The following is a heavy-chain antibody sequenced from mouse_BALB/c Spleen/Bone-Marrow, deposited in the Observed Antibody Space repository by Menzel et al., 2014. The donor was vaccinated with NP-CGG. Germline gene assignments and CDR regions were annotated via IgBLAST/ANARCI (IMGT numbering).Heavy chain of an antibody. Sequence: EVNLVESGGGLVQPGGSLKLSCAASGFTFSSYIMSWVRQTPEKRLEWVAYISNGGGSTHYPDTVKGRFTISRDNAKNTLYLQMSSLKSEDTAMYYCARHPIYYYGSSWGNYAMDYWGQGTSVTVSS. V-gene: IGHV5-12-2*01. CDR2: ISNGGGST. CDR1: GFTFSSYI. CDR3: ARHPIYYYGSSWGNYAMDY. D-gene: IGHD1-1*01. J-gene: IGHJ4*01.